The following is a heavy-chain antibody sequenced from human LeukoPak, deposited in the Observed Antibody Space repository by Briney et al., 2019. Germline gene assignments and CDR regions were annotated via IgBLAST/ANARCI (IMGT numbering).Heavy chain of an antibody. CDR2: INPNSGGT. CDR1: GYTFTGYY. V-gene: IGHV1-2*02. D-gene: IGHD2-2*01. CDR3: AREEDIVVVPGSNWFDP. Sequence: ASVKVSCKASGYTFTGYYMHWVRQAPGQGLEWMGWINPNSGGTNYAQKFQGRVTVTRDSSISTAYMELSRLRSDDTAVYYCAREEDIVVVPGSNWFDPWGQGTLVTVSS. J-gene: IGHJ5*02.